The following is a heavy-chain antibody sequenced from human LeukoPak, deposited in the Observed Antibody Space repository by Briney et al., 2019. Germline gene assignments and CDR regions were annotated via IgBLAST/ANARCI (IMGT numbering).Heavy chain of an antibody. CDR3: AGGGYYDSGSYYDFDS. CDR1: GDSISSYY. D-gene: IGHD3-10*01. Sequence: SDTLSLTCTASGDSISSYYWSWIRQPPGRGLEWIGYVSYSGSTNYNPSLKSRVTISVDTSKSQFALKLSSVTAADKAVYYCAGGGYYDSGSYYDFDSWGQGTLVTVSS. CDR2: VSYSGST. J-gene: IGHJ4*02. V-gene: IGHV4-59*07.